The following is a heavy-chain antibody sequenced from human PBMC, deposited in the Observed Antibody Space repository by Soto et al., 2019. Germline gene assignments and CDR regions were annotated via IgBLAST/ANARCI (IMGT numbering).Heavy chain of an antibody. V-gene: IGHV3-23*01. CDR1: GFTFSSYA. D-gene: IGHD2-2*01. J-gene: IGHJ4*02. Sequence: GGSLRLSCADSGFTFSSYAMSWVRQAPGKGLEWVSAISGSGGSTYYADSVRGRFTISRDNSKNTLYLQMNSLRAEDTAVYYCAKAAVVPAAPQYYFDYWGRGTLVTVSS. CDR2: ISGSGGST. CDR3: AKAAVVPAAPQYYFDY.